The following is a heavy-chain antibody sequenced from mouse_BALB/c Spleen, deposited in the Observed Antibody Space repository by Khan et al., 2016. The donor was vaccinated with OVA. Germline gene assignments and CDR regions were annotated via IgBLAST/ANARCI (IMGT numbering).Heavy chain of an antibody. J-gene: IGHJ3*01. V-gene: IGHV5-4*02. D-gene: IGHD2-13*01. CDR3: ARGYYGDPFAY. Sequence: EVVLVESGGGLVKPGGSLKLSCAASGFTFSDYYMYWVRQTPEKRLEWVATISDGGSYTYYPDSVKGRFSISRDDVQNILYLQMLSLKSEDTAMYYCARGYYGDPFAYWGQGTLVTGSA. CDR2: ISDGGSYT. CDR1: GFTFSDYY.